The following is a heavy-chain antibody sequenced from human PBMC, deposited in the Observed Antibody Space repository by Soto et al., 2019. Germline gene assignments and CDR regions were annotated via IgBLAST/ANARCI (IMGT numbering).Heavy chain of an antibody. CDR2: ISNDGSNK. V-gene: IGHV3-30*18. CDR3: AKDLYYYHSSLDDY. D-gene: IGHD3-22*01. Sequence: HPGGSLRLSCAGSGFTFSSYGMHWVRQAPGKGLEWVAVISNDGSNKYYADSVKGRFTISRDNSRNTLYLQMNSLRAEDTAVYYCAKDLYYYHSSLDDYWGQGTLVTVSS. CDR1: GFTFSSYG. J-gene: IGHJ4*02.